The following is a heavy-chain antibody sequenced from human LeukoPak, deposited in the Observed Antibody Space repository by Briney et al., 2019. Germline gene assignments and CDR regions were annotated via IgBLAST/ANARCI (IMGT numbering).Heavy chain of an antibody. D-gene: IGHD1-26*01. CDR2: ISGSGGST. Sequence: GGSLRLSCAASGFTFSSYAMSWVRQAPGKGLEWASAISGSGGSTYYADSVKGRFTISRDNSKNTLYLQMNSLRAEDTAVYYCAKGGRVGATVDYFDYWGQGTLVTVSS. CDR3: AKGGRVGATVDYFDY. CDR1: GFTFSSYA. V-gene: IGHV3-23*01. J-gene: IGHJ4*02.